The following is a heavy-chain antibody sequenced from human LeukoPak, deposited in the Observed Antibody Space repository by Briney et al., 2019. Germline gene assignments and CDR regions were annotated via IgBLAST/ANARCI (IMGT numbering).Heavy chain of an antibody. V-gene: IGHV3-7*01. CDR3: ARGRGSWYGVYFDY. J-gene: IGHJ4*02. Sequence: PGGSLRLSCAASGFTFSSYWMSWVRQAPGKGLEWVANIKQDGSEKYYVDSVKGRFTISRDNAKNSLYLQMNSLRAEDTAVYYCARGRGSWYGVYFDYWGQGTLVTVSS. CDR2: IKQDGSEK. CDR1: GFTFSSYW. D-gene: IGHD6-13*01.